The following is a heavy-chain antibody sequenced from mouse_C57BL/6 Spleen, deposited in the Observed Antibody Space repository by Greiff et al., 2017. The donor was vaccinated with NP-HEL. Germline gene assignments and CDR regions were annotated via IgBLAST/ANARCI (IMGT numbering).Heavy chain of an antibody. Sequence: VQLQQSGPELVKPGASVKISCKASGYSFTGYYMNWVKKSPETSLEWIGEINPRSGGTTSNQKFQATATWTVDKSSSTAYMQLKSLTSEDSAVYYCASSHGSSPWFAYWGQGTLVTVSA. CDR1: GYSFTGYY. CDR3: ASSHGSSPWFAY. CDR2: INPRSGGT. J-gene: IGHJ3*01. V-gene: IGHV1-42*01. D-gene: IGHD1-1*01.